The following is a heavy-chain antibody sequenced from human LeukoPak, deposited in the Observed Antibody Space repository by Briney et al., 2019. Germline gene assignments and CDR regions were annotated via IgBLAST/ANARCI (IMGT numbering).Heavy chain of an antibody. Sequence: GGSLRLSCAASGFNFSSYWMSWVRQAPGKGLEWVSAISGSGDSTYYGDSAKGRFTISRDNSKNTLYLQMNSLRAEDTAVYYCAKTRPLDSSSWSHGDYWGQGTLVTVSS. CDR1: GFNFSSYW. D-gene: IGHD6-13*01. V-gene: IGHV3-23*01. CDR2: ISGSGDST. CDR3: AKTRPLDSSSWSHGDY. J-gene: IGHJ4*02.